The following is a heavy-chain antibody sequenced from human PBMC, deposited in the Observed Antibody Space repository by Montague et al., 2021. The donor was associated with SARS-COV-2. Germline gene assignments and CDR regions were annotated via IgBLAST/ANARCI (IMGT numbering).Heavy chain of an antibody. Sequence: SETLSLTSTVSGGSISSYYWSWIRQPPGKGLEWIGYIYYSGSTNYNPSLKSRVTISVDTSKNQFSLKLSSVTAADTAVYYCASYYYDSSGYHCGMDVWGQGTTVTVSS. CDR3: ASYYYDSSGYHCGMDV. V-gene: IGHV4-59*01. CDR2: IYYSGST. J-gene: IGHJ6*02. CDR1: GGSISSYY. D-gene: IGHD3-22*01.